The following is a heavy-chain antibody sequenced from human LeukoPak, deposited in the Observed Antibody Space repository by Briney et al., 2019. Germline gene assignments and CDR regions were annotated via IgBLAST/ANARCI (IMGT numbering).Heavy chain of an antibody. CDR1: GGSISSSSYY. V-gene: IGHV4-39*01. Sequence: SETLSLTCTVSGGSISSSSYYWGWIRQPPGTGLEWIGSIYYSGSTYYNPSLKSRVTISVDTSKNQFSLKLSSVTAADTAVYYCARYSRDYDFWSGYSDHNWFDPWGQGTLVTVSS. J-gene: IGHJ5*02. CDR2: IYYSGST. CDR3: ARYSRDYDFWSGYSDHNWFDP. D-gene: IGHD3-3*01.